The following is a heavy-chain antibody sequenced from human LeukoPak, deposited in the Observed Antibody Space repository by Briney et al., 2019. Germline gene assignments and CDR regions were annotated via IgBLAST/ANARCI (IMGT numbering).Heavy chain of an antibody. CDR2: INPSGGST. CDR1: GYTFATYY. V-gene: IGHV1-46*01. J-gene: IGHJ5*02. Sequence: ASVKVSCKASGYTFATYYMHWVRQAPGQGLEWMGIINPSGGSTSYAQKFQGRVTMTRDTSTSTVYVELSSLRSEDTAVYYCARVAQYSNGCHHWGQGTLVTVSS. CDR3: ARVAQYSNGCHH. D-gene: IGHD6-19*01.